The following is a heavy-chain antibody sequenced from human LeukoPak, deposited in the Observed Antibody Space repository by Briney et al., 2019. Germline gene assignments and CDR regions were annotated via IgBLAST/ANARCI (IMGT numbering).Heavy chain of an antibody. CDR1: GGSISSYY. CDR2: IYYSGST. Sequence: SETLSLTCTVAGGSISSYYWSWIRQPPGKGLEWIGYIYYSGSTNYNPSLKSRVTIPVDTSKNQFSLKLSSVTAADTAVYYCARHGYSSGSLAWFDPWGQGTQVTVSS. CDR3: ARHGYSSGSLAWFDP. D-gene: IGHD6-19*01. J-gene: IGHJ5*02. V-gene: IGHV4-59*01.